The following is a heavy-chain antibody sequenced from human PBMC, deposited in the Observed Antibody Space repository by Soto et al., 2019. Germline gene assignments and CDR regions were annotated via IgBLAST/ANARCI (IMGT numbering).Heavy chain of an antibody. CDR2: INWNGGSI. D-gene: IGHD1-1*01. CDR1: GITCKEYG. J-gene: IGHJ4*02. V-gene: IGHV3-20*04. CDR3: AKDRPRRTSGYFFDY. Sequence: GGSLRLSCAVSGITCKEYGMSWVRQTPGKGLQWVAGINWNGGSIGYADSVKGRFTISRDNAKKSLYLQMSSLRAEDTALYYCAKDRPRRTSGYFFDYWGQGTPVTVSS.